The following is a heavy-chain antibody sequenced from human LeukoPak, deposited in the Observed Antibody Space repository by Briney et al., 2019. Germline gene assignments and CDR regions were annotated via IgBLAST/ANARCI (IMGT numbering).Heavy chain of an antibody. CDR1: GFYFGGYS. Sequence: GGSLRLSCAASGFYFGGYSMNWVRQAPGKGLEWVSSINTGSTYMYYADSVKGRFTISRDNAKNSLHLQMSSLRVEDTAVYFCARVEATTGRNYHYYYMDVWGKGTTVTVSS. J-gene: IGHJ6*03. CDR2: INTGSTYM. CDR3: ARVEATTGRNYHYYYMDV. V-gene: IGHV3-21*01. D-gene: IGHD1-1*01.